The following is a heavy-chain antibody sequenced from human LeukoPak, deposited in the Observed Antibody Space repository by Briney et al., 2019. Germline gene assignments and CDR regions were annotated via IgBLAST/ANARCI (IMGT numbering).Heavy chain of an antibody. D-gene: IGHD3-10*01. Sequence: SETLSLTCAVYGGSFSGYYWSWVRQPPGKGLEWIGEIHHSGSTNYNPSLKSRVNISVDTYKNQFSLKLSSVTAGDTAVYYCAIKSYYYGSGSSGYFEYWGQGTLVTVCS. CDR2: IHHSGST. J-gene: IGHJ4*02. CDR1: GGSFSGYY. CDR3: AIKSYYYGSGSSGYFEY. V-gene: IGHV4-34*01.